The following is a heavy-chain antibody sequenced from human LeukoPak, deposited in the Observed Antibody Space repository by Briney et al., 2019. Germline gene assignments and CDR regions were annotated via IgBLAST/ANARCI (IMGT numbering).Heavy chain of an antibody. CDR3: ARAIAVAGTSFDY. J-gene: IGHJ4*02. V-gene: IGHV1-46*01. Sequence: ASVKVSCKASGYTFTSYYMHWVQQAPGQGLEWMGIINPSGGSTSYAQKFQGRVTMTRGTSTSTVYMELSSLRSEDTAVYYCARAIAVAGTSFDYWGQGTLVTVSS. CDR2: INPSGGST. D-gene: IGHD6-19*01. CDR1: GYTFTSYY.